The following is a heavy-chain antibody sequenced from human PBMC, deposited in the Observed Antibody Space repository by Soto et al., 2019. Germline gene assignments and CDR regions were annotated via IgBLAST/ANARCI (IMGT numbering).Heavy chain of an antibody. J-gene: IGHJ3*02. CDR3: ARGYCSSTSCTVDAFDI. CDR1: GDSISSNSAA. CDR2: TYYRSKWYN. Sequence: PSQTLSLTCAISGDSISSNSAAWNWIRQSPSRGLEWLGRTYYRSKWYNDYAVSVKSRITINPDTSKNQFSLQLNSVTPEDTAVYYCARGYCSSTSCTVDAFDIWGQGTMVTVSS. V-gene: IGHV6-1*01. D-gene: IGHD2-2*01.